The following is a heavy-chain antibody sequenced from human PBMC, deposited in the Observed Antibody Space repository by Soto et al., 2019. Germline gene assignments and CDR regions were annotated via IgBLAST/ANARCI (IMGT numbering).Heavy chain of an antibody. V-gene: IGHV1-3*01. Sequence: ASVKVSCKASGYTFTSYAMHWVRQAPGQRLEWMGWINAGNGNTKYLQKFQGRVTITRDTSASTAYMELSSLRSEDTAVYYCASSDSSGYFQVPLIWGQGTMVTVSS. CDR3: ASSDSSGYFQVPLI. CDR1: GYTFTSYA. D-gene: IGHD3-22*01. J-gene: IGHJ3*02. CDR2: INAGNGNT.